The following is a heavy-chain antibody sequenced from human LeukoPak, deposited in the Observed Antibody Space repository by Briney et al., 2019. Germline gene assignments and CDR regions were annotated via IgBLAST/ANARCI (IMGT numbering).Heavy chain of an antibody. V-gene: IGHV3-30*02. Sequence: GGSLRLSCGASGFVFDDYDMHWVRQAPGKGLEWVAFIRSDGYHTYYTDSVKGRFIITRDNFKNTLYLQMNSLRLEDMAVYYCAKPSGSGVDYWGRGTRVAVSS. CDR3: AKPSGSGVDY. CDR1: GFVFDDYD. D-gene: IGHD1-26*01. J-gene: IGHJ4*02. CDR2: IRSDGYHT.